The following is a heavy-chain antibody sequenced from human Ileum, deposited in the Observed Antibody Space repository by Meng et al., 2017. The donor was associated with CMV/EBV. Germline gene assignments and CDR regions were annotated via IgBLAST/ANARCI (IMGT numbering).Heavy chain of an antibody. Sequence: ASGFTSSSGCVGWVRQAREKGLEWVGRIKTKNDGGTTDYAAPVKDRFTISRDDSKNTLYLQMNSLKAEDTAVYYCTTEAYGGSYNYWGQGTLVTVSS. CDR2: IKTKNDGGTT. V-gene: IGHV3-15*01. D-gene: IGHD1-26*01. J-gene: IGHJ4*02. CDR1: GFTSSSGC. CDR3: TTEAYGGSYNY.